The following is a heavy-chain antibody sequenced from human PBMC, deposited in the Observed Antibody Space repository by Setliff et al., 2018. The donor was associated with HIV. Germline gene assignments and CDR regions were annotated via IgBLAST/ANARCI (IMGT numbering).Heavy chain of an antibody. V-gene: IGHV4-59*06. CDR1: GGSINNYY. D-gene: IGHD1-26*01. CDR2: IYYSGST. Sequence: SETLSLTCTVSGGSINNYYWSWIRQHPGKGLEWIGYIYYSGSTYYNPSLKSRVTISVDTSKNQFSLNMTSVTAADTAVYYCARIVRWELVATSTFFYYYMDVWGKGTTVTVSS. J-gene: IGHJ6*03. CDR3: ARIVRWELVATSTFFYYYMDV.